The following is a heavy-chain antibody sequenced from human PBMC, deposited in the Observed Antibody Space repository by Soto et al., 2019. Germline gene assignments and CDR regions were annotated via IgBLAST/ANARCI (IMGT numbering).Heavy chain of an antibody. Sequence: EVQLLESGGGLVQPGGSLRLSCAASGFTFSSYAMSWVRQAPGKGLEWVSAISGSGGSTYYADSVKGRFTISRDNSKNTLYLQMNSLRAEDTAVYYCAPHPLGSSSWDTENWFDPWGQGTLVTVSS. CDR2: ISGSGGST. J-gene: IGHJ5*02. V-gene: IGHV3-23*01. CDR1: GFTFSSYA. CDR3: APHPLGSSSWDTENWFDP. D-gene: IGHD6-13*01.